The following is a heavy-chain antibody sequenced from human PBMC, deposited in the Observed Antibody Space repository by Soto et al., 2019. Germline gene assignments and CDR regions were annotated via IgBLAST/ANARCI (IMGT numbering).Heavy chain of an antibody. CDR1: GYTFTGYY. Sequence: ASVKVSCKASGYTFTGYYMHWVRQAPGQGLEWMGWINPNSGGTNYAQKFQGRVTMTRGTSISTAYMELSRLRSDDTAVYYCARVSEDYVWGSCRHWDGMDVWGQGTTVTVSS. CDR2: INPNSGGT. J-gene: IGHJ6*02. D-gene: IGHD3-16*01. CDR3: ARVSEDYVWGSCRHWDGMDV. V-gene: IGHV1-2*02.